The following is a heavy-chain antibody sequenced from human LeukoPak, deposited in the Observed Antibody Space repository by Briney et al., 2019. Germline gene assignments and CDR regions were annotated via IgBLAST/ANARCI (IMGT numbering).Heavy chain of an antibody. CDR1: GFTFSSFA. V-gene: IGHV3-72*01. Sequence: PGGSLRLSCAASGFTFSSFATSWVRQAPGKGLEWVGRIRNKANSHTTEYAASVKDRFTISRDDSKNSLYLQMNSLKTEDTAVYYCVTVSSFDYWGQGTLVTVSS. CDR2: IRNKANSHTT. CDR3: VTVSSFDY. J-gene: IGHJ4*02.